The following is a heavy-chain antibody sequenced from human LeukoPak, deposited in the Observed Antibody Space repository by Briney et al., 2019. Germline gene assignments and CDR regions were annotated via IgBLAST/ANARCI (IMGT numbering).Heavy chain of an antibody. CDR2: INHSGST. Sequence: SETLSLTCAVYGGSFSGYYWSWIRQPPGKGLEWIGEINHSGSTNYNPSLKSRVTISVDTSKNQFSLKLSSVTAADTAVYYCARGSATVTEHWGQGTLVTVSS. V-gene: IGHV4-34*01. D-gene: IGHD4-17*01. CDR1: GGSFSGYY. J-gene: IGHJ4*02. CDR3: ARGSATVTEH.